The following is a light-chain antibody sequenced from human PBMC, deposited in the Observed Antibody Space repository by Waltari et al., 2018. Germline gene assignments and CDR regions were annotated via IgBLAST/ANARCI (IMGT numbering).Light chain of an antibody. J-gene: IGKJ3*01. CDR3: MQALHTPTT. Sequence: DIVMTQSPLSLSVTPGEPASISCRSSQSLLRSPGYNSLDWYVQKPGQPPQLLISLGSDRASGVPDRFSGSGTGTDFTLKISRVEAEDVGIYYCMQALHTPTTFGPGTKVDIK. V-gene: IGKV2-28*01. CDR2: LGS. CDR1: QSLLRSPGYNS.